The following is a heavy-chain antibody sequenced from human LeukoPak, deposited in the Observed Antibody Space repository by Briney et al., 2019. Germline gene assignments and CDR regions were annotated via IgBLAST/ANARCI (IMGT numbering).Heavy chain of an antibody. J-gene: IGHJ4*02. Sequence: GGSLRLSCTASGFTFGDYAMSWVRQAPGKGLEWVGFIRSKAYGGTTEYAASVKGRFTISRDDSKSIAYLQMNSLKTEDTAVYYCTRDGTLGGWYVIGASYFDYWGQGTLVTVSS. V-gene: IGHV3-49*04. CDR1: GFTFGDYA. D-gene: IGHD6-19*01. CDR2: IRSKAYGGTT. CDR3: TRDGTLGGWYVIGASYFDY.